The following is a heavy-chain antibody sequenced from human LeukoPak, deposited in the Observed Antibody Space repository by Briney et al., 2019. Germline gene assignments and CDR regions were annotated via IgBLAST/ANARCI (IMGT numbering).Heavy chain of an antibody. CDR1: GGSVSSGSYY. Sequence: HSETLSLTCTASGGSVSSGSYYWSWIRQPPGKGLEWIGYIYYSGSTNYNPSLKSRVTISVDTSKNQFSLKLSSVTAADTAVYYCARRDGAFDIWGQGTMVTVSS. CDR2: IYYSGST. CDR3: ARRDGAFDI. J-gene: IGHJ3*02. V-gene: IGHV4-61*01.